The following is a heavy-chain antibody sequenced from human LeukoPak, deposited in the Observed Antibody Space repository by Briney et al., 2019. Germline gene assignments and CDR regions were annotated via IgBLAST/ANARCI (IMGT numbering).Heavy chain of an antibody. CDR2: ISGSGGST. CDR1: GFTFSSYA. J-gene: IGHJ4*02. D-gene: IGHD3-22*01. CDR3: AKLGTGKWMIVVVTFDY. V-gene: IGHV3-23*01. Sequence: GGSLRLSCAASGFTFSSYAMSWVRQAPGKGLEWVSAISGSGGSTYYADSVEGRFTISRDNSKHTLYLQMNSLRAEDTAVYYCAKLGTGKWMIVVVTFDYWGQGTLVTVSS.